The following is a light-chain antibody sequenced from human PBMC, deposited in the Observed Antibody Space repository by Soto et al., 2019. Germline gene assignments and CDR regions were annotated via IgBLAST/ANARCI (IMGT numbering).Light chain of an antibody. V-gene: IGKV3-20*01. CDR3: QHYGSSLT. J-gene: IGKJ5*01. Sequence: EIVLTQSPGTLSLSPGERATLSCRASQSVSSRRLAWYQQNPGQPPRFLIYGACTRPNDIPDRCSGSGSGTDFTLTISRLEPEAFAVYYCQHYGSSLTFGQGTRLDIK. CDR1: QSVSSRR. CDR2: GAC.